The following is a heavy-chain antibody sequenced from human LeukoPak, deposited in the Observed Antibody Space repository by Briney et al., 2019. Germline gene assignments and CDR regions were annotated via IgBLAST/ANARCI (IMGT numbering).Heavy chain of an antibody. Sequence: GASVKVSCKASGYTFTGYYMHWVRQAPGQGLEWMGWINPNSGGTNYAQKFQGRVTMTRDTSISTAYMELSRLRSDDTAVYYCARDYDFWVGMFDYWGQGTLVTVSS. CDR3: ARDYDFWVGMFDY. D-gene: IGHD3-3*01. J-gene: IGHJ4*02. CDR1: GYTFTGYY. V-gene: IGHV1-2*02. CDR2: INPNSGGT.